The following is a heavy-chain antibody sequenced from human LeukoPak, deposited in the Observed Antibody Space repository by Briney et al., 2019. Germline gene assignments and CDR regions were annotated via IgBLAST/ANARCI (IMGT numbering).Heavy chain of an antibody. CDR2: INPNSGGT. CDR1: GYTFTGYY. Sequence: GASVKVSCKASGYTFTGYYMHWVRQAPGQGLEWMGWINPNSGGTNYAQKFQGRVTMTRDTSISTAYMELSRLRSDDTAVYYCARDSARGYSGYALADTAHGGVDYWGQGTLVTVSS. J-gene: IGHJ4*02. V-gene: IGHV1-2*02. D-gene: IGHD5-12*01. CDR3: ARDSARGYSGYALADTAHGGVDY.